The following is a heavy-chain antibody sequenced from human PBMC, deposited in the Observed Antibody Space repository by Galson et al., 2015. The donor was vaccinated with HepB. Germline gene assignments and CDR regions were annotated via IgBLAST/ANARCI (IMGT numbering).Heavy chain of an antibody. D-gene: IGHD6-19*01. V-gene: IGHV3-53*01. CDR3: ARGPGGQWFDN. Sequence: SLRLSCAASGFSVSNYYMSWVRQAPGKGLGWVSAIYRGGSTYYAESVKGRFTISRDNSKNTVYVQMNSLRGEDTAVYYCARGPGGQWFDNWGQGTLVTVSS. CDR2: IYRGGST. CDR1: GFSVSNYY. J-gene: IGHJ4*02.